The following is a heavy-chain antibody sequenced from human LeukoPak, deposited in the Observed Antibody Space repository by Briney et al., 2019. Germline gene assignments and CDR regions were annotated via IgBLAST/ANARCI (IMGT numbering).Heavy chain of an antibody. J-gene: IGHJ3*02. D-gene: IGHD3-3*01. CDR2: IYYSGGT. CDR1: GGSISSSSYY. Sequence: SETLSLTCTVSGGSISSSSYYWGWIRQPPGKGLEWIGSIYYSGGTYYNPSPKSRVTISVDTSKNQFSLKLSSVTAADTAVYYCASSEIFGVVMDAFDIWGQGTMVTVSS. V-gene: IGHV4-39*01. CDR3: ASSEIFGVVMDAFDI.